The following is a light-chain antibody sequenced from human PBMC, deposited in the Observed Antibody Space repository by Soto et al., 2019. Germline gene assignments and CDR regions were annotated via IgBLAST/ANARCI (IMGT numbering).Light chain of an antibody. V-gene: IGKV1-13*02. CDR2: AAS. Sequence: AIQLTQSPSSLSASVGDRVTITCRASQDITSALAWYQQKPGKAPNLLIYAASSLKSGVPSSFSGSRSETDFTLTISSLQPEEFATYYCQQFNSYVITSGQGTRLETK. CDR3: QQFNSYVIT. CDR1: QDITSA. J-gene: IGKJ5*01.